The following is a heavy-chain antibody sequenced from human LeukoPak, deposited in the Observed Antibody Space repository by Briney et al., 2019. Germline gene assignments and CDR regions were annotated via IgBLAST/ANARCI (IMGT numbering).Heavy chain of an antibody. CDR3: ARFRVTEAFDI. V-gene: IGHV1-69*05. CDR1: GYTFTSYG. Sequence: SVKVSCKASGYTFTSYGISWVRQAPGQGLEWMGRIIPIFGTANYAQKFQGRVTITTDESTSTAYMELSSLRSEDTAVYYCARFRVTEAFDIWGQGTVVTVSS. D-gene: IGHD2-21*02. J-gene: IGHJ3*02. CDR2: IIPIFGTA.